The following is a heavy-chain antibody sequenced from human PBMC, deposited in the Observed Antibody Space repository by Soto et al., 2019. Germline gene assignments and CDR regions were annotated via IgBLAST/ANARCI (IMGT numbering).Heavy chain of an antibody. CDR2: IYYRGST. CDR1: GGSISSGDYY. CDR3: ASGSGYCSSTSCHRGPGMDV. V-gene: IGHV4-30-4*01. D-gene: IGHD2-2*01. J-gene: IGHJ6*02. Sequence: QVQLQESGPGLVKPSQTLSLTCTVSGGSISSGDYYWSWIRQPPGKGLEWIGYIYYRGSTYYNPSLTSRVTISVDTSKNQFSLKLSSVTAADTAVYYCASGSGYCSSTSCHRGPGMDVWGQGTTVTVSS.